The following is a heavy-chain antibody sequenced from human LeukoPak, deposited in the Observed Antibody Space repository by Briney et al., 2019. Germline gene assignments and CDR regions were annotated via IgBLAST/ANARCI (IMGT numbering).Heavy chain of an antibody. CDR2: MSSSSSYI. Sequence: KPGGSLRLSCAASGFTFSSYTMNWVRQAPGKGLEWVLSMSSSSSYIYYADSVKGRFTISRDNAKNSLYLQMNSLRAEDTAVYYCAREDTYYNILTGYNLYYFDYWGQGTLVTVSS. J-gene: IGHJ4*02. CDR3: AREDTYYNILTGYNLYYFDY. V-gene: IGHV3-21*01. D-gene: IGHD3-9*01. CDR1: GFTFSSYT.